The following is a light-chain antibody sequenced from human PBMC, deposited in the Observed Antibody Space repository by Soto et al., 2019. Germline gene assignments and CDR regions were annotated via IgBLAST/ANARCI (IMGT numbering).Light chain of an antibody. CDR3: EQYNSYSTWT. J-gene: IGKJ1*01. Sequence: DIQMTQSRATLSASVGDRVTITCRASQSISSWLAWYQQKPGKAPKLLIYDASSLESGVPSRFSGSGSGTEFTLTISSPQPDDFATYYCEQYNSYSTWTFGQGTKVEIK. CDR1: QSISSW. V-gene: IGKV1-5*01. CDR2: DAS.